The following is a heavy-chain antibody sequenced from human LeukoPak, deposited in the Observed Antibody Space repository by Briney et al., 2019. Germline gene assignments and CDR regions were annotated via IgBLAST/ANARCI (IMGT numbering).Heavy chain of an antibody. CDR2: ILHSGST. J-gene: IGHJ6*02. V-gene: IGHV4-4*02. D-gene: IGHD3-3*01. CDR3: ARGPYYDFWSGYYIWDYGMDV. Sequence: PSETLSLTCAVSGGSINSSKWWSWVRQPPGKGLEWIGEILHSGSTNYNPSLKSRVTISVDTSKNQFSLKLSSVTAADTAVYYCARGPYYDFWSGYYIWDYGMDVWGQGTTVTVSS. CDR1: GGSINSSKW.